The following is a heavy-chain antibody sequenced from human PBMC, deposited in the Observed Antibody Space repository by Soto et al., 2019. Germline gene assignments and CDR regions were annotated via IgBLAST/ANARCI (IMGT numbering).Heavy chain of an antibody. J-gene: IGHJ4*02. CDR2: INAGNGNT. D-gene: IGHD6-13*01. V-gene: IGHV1-3*01. Sequence: QVQLVQSGAEVKKPGASVKVSCKASGYTFTSYAMHWVRQAPGQRLEWMGWINAGNGNTKYSQKFQGRVTITRDTYASTAYMELSRMRSEDTAVYSCARPHFSSSYYFDYWGQGTLVTVSS. CDR3: ARPHFSSSYYFDY. CDR1: GYTFTSYA.